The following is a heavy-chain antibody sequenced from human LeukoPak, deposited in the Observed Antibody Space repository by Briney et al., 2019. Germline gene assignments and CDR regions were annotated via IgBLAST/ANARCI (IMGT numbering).Heavy chain of an antibody. V-gene: IGHV3-20*01. Sequence: PGGSLRLACTASGFRFDDYGMTWVRQAPGKGLEWVSGISWNGGSINYADSVKGRFIISRDNAKNSLYLQMNNLRAEDTALYHCARIVDYYGSGSNGPFDYWGQGTLVTVSS. CDR1: GFRFDDYG. CDR3: ARIVDYYGSGSNGPFDY. D-gene: IGHD3-10*01. CDR2: ISWNGGSI. J-gene: IGHJ4*02.